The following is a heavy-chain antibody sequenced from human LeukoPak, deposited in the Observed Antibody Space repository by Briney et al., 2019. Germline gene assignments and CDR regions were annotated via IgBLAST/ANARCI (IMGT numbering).Heavy chain of an antibody. CDR3: AGRRKEAAAFDD. J-gene: IGHJ4*02. Sequence: GGSLRLSCAASGFAVSVNYMTWVRLTPGKGLEWVSLLHSDGTTYYAESVKGRFTISTDNSKNTLYLQMNSLRVEDTALYHCAGRRKEAAAFDDWGQGTLVTVSS. CDR2: LHSDGTT. CDR1: GFAVSVNY. D-gene: IGHD6-13*01. V-gene: IGHV3-66*01.